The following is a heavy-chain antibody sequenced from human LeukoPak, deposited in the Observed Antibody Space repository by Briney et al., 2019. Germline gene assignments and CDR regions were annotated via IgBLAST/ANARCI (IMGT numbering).Heavy chain of an antibody. D-gene: IGHD4-17*01. CDR3: ASYDYGDYRGVDY. J-gene: IGHJ4*02. CDR2: IYHSGST. V-gene: IGHV4-61*01. CDR1: GGSVSSGSYY. Sequence: PSETLFLTCTVSGGSVSSGSYYWSWIRQPPGKGLEWIGYIYHSGSTNYNPSLKSRVTISVDTSKNQFSLKLSSVTAADTAVYYCASYDYGDYRGVDYWGQGTLVTVSS.